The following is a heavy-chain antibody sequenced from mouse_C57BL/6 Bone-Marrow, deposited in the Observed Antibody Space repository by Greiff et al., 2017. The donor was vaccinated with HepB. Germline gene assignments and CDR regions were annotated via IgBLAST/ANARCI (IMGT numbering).Heavy chain of an antibody. D-gene: IGHD1-1*01. CDR1: GFTFSSYG. J-gene: IGHJ1*03. Sequence: EVQLMESGGDLVKPGGSLKLSCAASGFTFSSYGMSWVRQTPDKRLEWVATISSGGSYTYYPDSVKGRFTISRDNAKNTLYLQMSSLKSEDTAMYYCARHRITTVWYFDVWGTGTTVTVSS. V-gene: IGHV5-6*01. CDR3: ARHRITTVWYFDV. CDR2: ISSGGSYT.